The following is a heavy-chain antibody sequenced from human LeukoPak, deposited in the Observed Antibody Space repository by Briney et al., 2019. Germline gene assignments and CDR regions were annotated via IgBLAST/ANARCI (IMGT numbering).Heavy chain of an antibody. V-gene: IGHV3-11*05. Sequence: KPGGSLRLSCAASGFTFSDYYMSWIRQAPGKGLEWLSFISDSSTYTYYADSVKGRFTISRDNAMNSLYLQMNSLRAEDTAVYYCAKANLAEDAFDIWGRGTMVTVSS. CDR3: AKANLAEDAFDI. J-gene: IGHJ3*02. CDR2: ISDSSTYT. CDR1: GFTFSDYY.